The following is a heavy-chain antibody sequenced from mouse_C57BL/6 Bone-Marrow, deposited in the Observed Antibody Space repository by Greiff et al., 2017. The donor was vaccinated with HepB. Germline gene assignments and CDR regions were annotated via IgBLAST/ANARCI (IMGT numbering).Heavy chain of an antibody. D-gene: IGHD2-4*01. J-gene: IGHJ2*01. CDR3: ARSRDYDEGDFDY. CDR1: GYTFTSYD. CDR2: IYPRDGST. V-gene: IGHV1-85*01. Sequence: QVQLQQSGPELVKPGASVKLSCKASGYTFTSYDINWVKQRPGQGLEWIGWIYPRDGSTKYNEKFKGKATLTVDTSSSTAYMELHSLTAEDSAVYFCARSRDYDEGDFDYWGQGTTLTVSS.